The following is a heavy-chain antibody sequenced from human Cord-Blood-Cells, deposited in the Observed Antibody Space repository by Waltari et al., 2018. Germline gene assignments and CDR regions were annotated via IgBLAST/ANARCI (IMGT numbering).Heavy chain of an antibody. Sequence: EVQLVESGGGLVTPGGSLSLSCAASGFPFSSYSTHGVRQAPGKGLDWVSSISSSSSYIYYADSVKGRFTISRDNAKNSLYLQMNSLRAEDTAVYYCARLRSSSSGRYFDLWGRDTLVTVSS. V-gene: IGHV3-21*01. D-gene: IGHD6-6*01. CDR2: ISSSSSYI. CDR3: ARLRSSSSGRYFDL. J-gene: IGHJ2*01. CDR1: GFPFSSYS.